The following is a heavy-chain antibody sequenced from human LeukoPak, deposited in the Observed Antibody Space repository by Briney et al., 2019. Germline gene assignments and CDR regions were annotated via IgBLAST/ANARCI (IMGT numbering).Heavy chain of an antibody. J-gene: IGHJ6*02. CDR3: AREAKSNDSSGSTNYYGMDV. CDR1: GFTSSSYW. D-gene: IGHD3-22*01. V-gene: IGHV3-7*01. CDR2: IKQDGSEK. Sequence: GALRLSCAASGFTSSSYWMSWVRQAPGKGLEWVANIKQDGSEKYYVDSVKGRFTISRDNAKNSLYLQMNSLRAEDTAVYYCAREAKSNDSSGSTNYYGMDVWGQGTTVTVSS.